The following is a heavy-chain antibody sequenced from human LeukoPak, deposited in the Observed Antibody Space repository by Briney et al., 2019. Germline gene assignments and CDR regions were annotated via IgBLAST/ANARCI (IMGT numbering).Heavy chain of an antibody. CDR1: GGPISSYY. CDR2: IYYSGST. CDR3: ARYREAAIRYYYYYMDV. V-gene: IGHV4-59*01. D-gene: IGHD2-2*01. J-gene: IGHJ6*03. Sequence: SETLSLTCTVSGGPISSYYWSWIRQPPGKGLEWIGYIYYSGSTNYNPSLKSRVTISVDTSKNQFSLKLSSVTAADTAVYYCARYREAAIRYYYYYMDVWGKGTTVTVSS.